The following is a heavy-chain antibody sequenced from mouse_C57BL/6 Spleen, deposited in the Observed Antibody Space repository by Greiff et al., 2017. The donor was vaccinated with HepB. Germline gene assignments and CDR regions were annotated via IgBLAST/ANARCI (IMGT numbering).Heavy chain of an antibody. Sequence: EVQLQESGGGLVKPGGSLKLSCAASGFTFSSYAMSWVRQTPEKRLEWVATISDGGSYTYYPDNVKGRFTISRDNAKNNLYLQMSHLKSEDTAMYYCARDAIYYYGSSSWFAYWGQGTLVTVSA. CDR2: ISDGGSYT. J-gene: IGHJ3*01. CDR3: ARDAIYYYGSSSWFAY. V-gene: IGHV5-4*01. D-gene: IGHD1-1*01. CDR1: GFTFSSYA.